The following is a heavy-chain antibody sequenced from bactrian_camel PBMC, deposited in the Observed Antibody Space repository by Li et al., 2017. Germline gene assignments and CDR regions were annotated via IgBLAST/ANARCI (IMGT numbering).Heavy chain of an antibody. J-gene: IGHJ4*01. CDR2: VDSDGIA. V-gene: IGHV3S53*01. CDR1: GTIYGDAC. Sequence: HVQLVESGGGSVQAGGSLTLSCRASGTIYGDACVGWLRQAPGKEREGVAAVDSDGIASYTDSVKGRFTVSRDNAKDTLYLTMNDLLPEDTGRYYCASDPTYGADCYLGLETVFRYYGQGTQVTVS. D-gene: IGHD2*01.